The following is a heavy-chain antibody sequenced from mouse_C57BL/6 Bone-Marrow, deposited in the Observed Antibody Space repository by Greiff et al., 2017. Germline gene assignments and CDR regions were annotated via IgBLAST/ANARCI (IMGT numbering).Heavy chain of an antibody. D-gene: IGHD2-2*01. J-gene: IGHJ4*01. CDR3: AREWLAYAMDY. V-gene: IGHV1-54*01. Sequence: VQLQESGAELVRPGTSVKVSCKASGYAFTNYLIEWVKQRPGQGLEWIGVINPGSGGTNYNEKFKGKATLTAYKSSITAYMQLSSLTSEDSAVYFCAREWLAYAMDYWGQGTSVTVSS. CDR2: INPGSGGT. CDR1: GYAFTNYL.